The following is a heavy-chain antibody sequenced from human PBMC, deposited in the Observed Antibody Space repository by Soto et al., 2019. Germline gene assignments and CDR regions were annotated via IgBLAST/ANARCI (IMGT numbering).Heavy chain of an antibody. Sequence: QVQLVQSGAEVKKPGASVKVSCKASGYTFTSYDINWVRQATGQGLEWMGWMNPNSGNTGYAQKFQGRVTMTRNTGISTPYMELRGLRSEDTAVDDFAGGVNGYGWLRTYPDYGGQGTLVTVSS. J-gene: IGHJ4*02. CDR1: GYTFTSYD. CDR2: MNPNSGNT. V-gene: IGHV1-8*01. CDR3: AGGVNGYGWLRTYPDY. D-gene: IGHD5-12*01.